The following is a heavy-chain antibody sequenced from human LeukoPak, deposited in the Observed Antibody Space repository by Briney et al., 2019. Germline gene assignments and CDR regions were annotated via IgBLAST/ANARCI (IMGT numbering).Heavy chain of an antibody. CDR2: IRYDGSNK. Sequence: GGSLRLSCAASGFTFSSYGMHWVRQAPGKGLEWVAFIRYDGSNKYYADSVKGRFTISRDNAKNSLYLQMNSLRTEDTALYYCAIMAVGGFDYWGQGTLVTVSS. D-gene: IGHD6-19*01. CDR3: AIMAVGGFDY. V-gene: IGHV3-30*02. J-gene: IGHJ4*02. CDR1: GFTFSSYG.